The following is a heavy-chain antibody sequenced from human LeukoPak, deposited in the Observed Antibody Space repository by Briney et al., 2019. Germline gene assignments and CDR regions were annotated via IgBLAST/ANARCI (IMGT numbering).Heavy chain of an antibody. Sequence: SETLSLTCAVYGRSFSGYYWSWIRQPPGKGLEWIGEINHSGSTNYNPSLKSRVTISVDTSKNQFSLKLSSVTAADTAVYYCARGLGDYWGQGTLVTVSS. V-gene: IGHV4-34*01. J-gene: IGHJ4*02. D-gene: IGHD3-16*01. CDR3: ARGLGDY. CDR1: GRSFSGYY. CDR2: INHSGST.